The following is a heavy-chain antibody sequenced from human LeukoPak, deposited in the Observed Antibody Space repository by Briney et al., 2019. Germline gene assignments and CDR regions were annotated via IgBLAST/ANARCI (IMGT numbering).Heavy chain of an antibody. CDR3: ARGGRTTYMVRGVMAY. J-gene: IGHJ4*02. V-gene: IGHV1-18*01. CDR2: ISAYNGNT. D-gene: IGHD3-10*01. Sequence: ASVKVSCKASGYTFTSYGISWVRQAPGQGLEWMGWISAYNGNTNYAQKLQGRVTMTRDTSTSTVYMELSSLRSEDTAVYYCARGGRTTYMVRGVMAYWGQGTLVTVSS. CDR1: GYTFTSYG.